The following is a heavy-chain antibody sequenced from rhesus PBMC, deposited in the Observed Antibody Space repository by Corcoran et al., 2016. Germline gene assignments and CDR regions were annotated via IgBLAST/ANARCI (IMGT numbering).Heavy chain of an antibody. D-gene: IGHD2-15*01. CDR1: GFTFSSFW. CDR2: INSGGDST. Sequence: EVQLVESGGGLAQPGGSLRLSGVASGFTFSSFWMHWVRQAPGKGLEWNSTINSGGDSTYYADSVKGRFTISRENAKNTLYLQMNSLRAEDTAVYYCAKIDLRWGQGVLVTVSS. J-gene: IGHJ4*01. V-gene: IGHV3-14*01. CDR3: AKIDLR.